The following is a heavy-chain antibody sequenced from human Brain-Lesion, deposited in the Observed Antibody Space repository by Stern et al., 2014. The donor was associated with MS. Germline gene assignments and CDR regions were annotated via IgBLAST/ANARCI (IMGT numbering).Heavy chain of an antibody. Sequence: EVQLVESGGGLVQPGGSVRLSCAASGFTFSDYWMHWVRQAPGKGLVWVSRVNKDGRRTSYADSVKGRFTMSRDNAKNTLYLQMNSLRVEDTAIYYCARGERWFDSWGQGTLVTVSS. D-gene: IGHD3-10*01. V-gene: IGHV3-74*02. CDR1: GFTFSDYW. CDR2: VNKDGRRT. J-gene: IGHJ5*01. CDR3: ARGERWFDS.